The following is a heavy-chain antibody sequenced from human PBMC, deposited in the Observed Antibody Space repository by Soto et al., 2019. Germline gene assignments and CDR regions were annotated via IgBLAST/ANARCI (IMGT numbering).Heavy chain of an antibody. J-gene: IGHJ4*02. Sequence: QVQLVQSGAEVKKPGASVKVSCKTSGYTFAAFFIHWIRQAPGQGLEWMGWINPTSGATVSAQKFQDRVTMTRDTSISTAYMELRGLKSDDTAVYYCTRDPDYGDYWGYFFDYWGQGTPVCVSS. D-gene: IGHD4-17*01. CDR2: INPTSGAT. V-gene: IGHV1-2*02. CDR1: GYTFAAFF. CDR3: TRDPDYGDYWGYFFDY.